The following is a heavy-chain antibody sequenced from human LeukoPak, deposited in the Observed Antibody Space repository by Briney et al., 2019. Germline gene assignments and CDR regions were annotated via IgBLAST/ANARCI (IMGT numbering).Heavy chain of an antibody. V-gene: IGHV4-39*01. CDR1: GDSTSSDRYY. Sequence: SETLSLTCTVSGDSTSSDRYYGGWVRQPPGKGLEWIGNIYYSGSTYYNPSLKSRVTISVDTSKNQFSLKLSSVTAADTAVYYCARMGISQQRPPTGYWGQGTLVTVSS. CDR2: IYYSGST. J-gene: IGHJ4*02. CDR3: ARMGISQQRPPTGY. D-gene: IGHD6-25*01.